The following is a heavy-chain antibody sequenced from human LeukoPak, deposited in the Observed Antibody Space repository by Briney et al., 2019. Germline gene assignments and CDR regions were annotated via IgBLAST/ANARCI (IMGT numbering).Heavy chain of an antibody. D-gene: IGHD4-23*01. CDR3: ARENNDYGGKKAFDY. CDR2: IHYSGNT. Sequence: SETLSLTCAVSGGSSRSGDYFWSWIRQPPGKGLEWIGHIHYSGNTYYNPSPKSRVSISVDTSKNQFSLKLSSVTAADTAVYYCARENNDYGGKKAFDYWGQGTLVTVSS. V-gene: IGHV4-30-4*01. J-gene: IGHJ4*02. CDR1: GGSSRSGDYF.